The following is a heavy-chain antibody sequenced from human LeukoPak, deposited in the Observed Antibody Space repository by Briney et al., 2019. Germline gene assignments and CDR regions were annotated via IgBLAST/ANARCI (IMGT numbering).Heavy chain of an antibody. CDR1: GYTFTGYD. J-gene: IGHJ6*02. Sequence: ASVKGSCKASGYTFTGYDINWVRQATGQGLEWMGWMKPNSGNTGYAQKFQGRVTMTRNTSISTAYMELSSLRSEDTAVYYCARGRLTGYPDYYYYGMDVWGQGTTVTVSS. CDR2: MKPNSGNT. V-gene: IGHV1-8*01. D-gene: IGHD3-9*01. CDR3: ARGRLTGYPDYYYYGMDV.